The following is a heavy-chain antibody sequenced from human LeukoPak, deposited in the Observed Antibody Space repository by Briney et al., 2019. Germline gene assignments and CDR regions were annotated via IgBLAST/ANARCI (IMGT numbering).Heavy chain of an antibody. D-gene: IGHD3-22*01. J-gene: IGHJ4*02. CDR1: GFTFSSYG. Sequence: GSLRLSCAASGFTFSSYGMHWVRQAPGKGLEWVAVIWYDGSNKYYADSVKGRFTISRDNSKNTLYLQMNGLRAEDTAVYYCGREPNTMIVVVTTDYYFDYWGQGTLVTVSS. V-gene: IGHV3-33*01. CDR2: IWYDGSNK. CDR3: GREPNTMIVVVTTDYYFDY.